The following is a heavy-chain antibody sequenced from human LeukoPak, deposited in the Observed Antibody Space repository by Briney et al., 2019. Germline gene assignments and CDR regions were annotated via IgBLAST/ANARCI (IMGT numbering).Heavy chain of an antibody. D-gene: IGHD4-17*01. CDR3: AKDKRDYGDYWGRYFDY. J-gene: IGHJ4*02. V-gene: IGHV3-23*01. Sequence: GGSLRLSCAASGFTFATYDMTWVRQAPGKGLEWVSAISASGGSTYYADSVKGRFTISRDNSKNTLYLQMNSLRAEDTAVYYCAKDKRDYGDYWGRYFDYWGQGTLVTVSS. CDR1: GFTFATYD. CDR2: ISASGGST.